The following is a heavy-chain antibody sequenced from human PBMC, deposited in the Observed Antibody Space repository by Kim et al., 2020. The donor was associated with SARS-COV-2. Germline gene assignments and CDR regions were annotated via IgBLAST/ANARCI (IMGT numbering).Heavy chain of an antibody. CDR3: AKTIVEARFFDY. V-gene: IGHV3-53*01. J-gene: IGHJ4*02. Sequence: YYSASVKGRFTISRDSSKNVVDLQMNSLGADDTAVYYCAKTIVEARFFDYWGQGTLVTVSS. D-gene: IGHD6-6*01.